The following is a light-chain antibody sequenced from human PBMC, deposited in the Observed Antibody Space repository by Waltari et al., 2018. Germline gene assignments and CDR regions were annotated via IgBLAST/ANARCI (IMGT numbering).Light chain of an antibody. J-gene: IGLJ2*01. V-gene: IGLV1-51*02. CDR1: SSNIGNTY. Sequence: QSVLTQPPSVSAPPGQTVTISCSGSSSNIGNTYVSWYQQFPGAAPNVLSYGNDKQTTGIPDRFSGSNSGTSATLEITGLQTGDEADYYCGTWDNNLSAVFGGGTTVPVL. CDR3: GTWDNNLSAV. CDR2: GND.